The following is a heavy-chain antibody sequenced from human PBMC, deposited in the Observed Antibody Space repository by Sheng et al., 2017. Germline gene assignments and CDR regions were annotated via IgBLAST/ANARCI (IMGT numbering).Heavy chain of an antibody. Sequence: QMQLVQSGAEVKKPGASVKVSCKASGYTFTSYGISWVRQAPGQGLEWMGWISAYNGNTNYAQKLQGRVTMTTDTSTSTAYMELRSLRSDDTAVYYCARDFRGRDCGGDCYSPVEDYWGQGTLVTVSS. J-gene: IGHJ4*02. CDR3: ARDFRGRDCGGDCYSPVEDY. V-gene: IGHV1-18*01. CDR1: GYTFTSYG. D-gene: IGHD2-21*02. CDR2: ISAYNGNT.